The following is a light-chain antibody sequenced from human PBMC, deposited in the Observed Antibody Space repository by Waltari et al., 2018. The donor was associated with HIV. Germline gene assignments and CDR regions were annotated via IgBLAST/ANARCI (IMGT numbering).Light chain of an antibody. Sequence: QSALTQPRSVSGSPGQSVTISCTGTSSDVGDYNYVSWYQQHPGKAPKLMIFDVNKRPSGVPDRFSCSKSGNTASLTISGLQAEDEAEYYCCSYADDYTWVFGGGTKLTVL. J-gene: IGLJ3*02. CDR1: SSDVGDYNY. V-gene: IGLV2-11*01. CDR3: CSYADDYTWV. CDR2: DVN.